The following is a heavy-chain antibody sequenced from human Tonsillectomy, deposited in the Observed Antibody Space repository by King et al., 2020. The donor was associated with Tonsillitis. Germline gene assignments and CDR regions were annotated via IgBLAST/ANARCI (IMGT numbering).Heavy chain of an antibody. CDR3: ARAIFGVVLVYFDS. V-gene: IGHV4-39*01. Sequence: MQLQESGPGLVKPSETLSLTCTVSGGSISSSSYYWGWIRQPPGKGLEWIGNIFYSGSTYYNPSLKSRVTISVDTSKSQFSLNLSSVTAADTAVYYCARAIFGVVLVYFDSWGQGTLVTVSS. CDR2: IFYSGST. CDR1: GGSISSSSYY. J-gene: IGHJ4*02. D-gene: IGHD3-3*01.